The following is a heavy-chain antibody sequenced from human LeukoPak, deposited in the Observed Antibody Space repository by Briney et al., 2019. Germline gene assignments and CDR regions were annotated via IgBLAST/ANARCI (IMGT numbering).Heavy chain of an antibody. CDR2: IFPSGGEI. D-gene: IGHD2-8*02. J-gene: IGHJ4*02. Sequence: GGSLRLSCAASGFTFSTFAMIWVRQPPGKGLEWVSSIFPSGGEIHYADTVRGRFTISRDNSKSTLSLQMNSLRAEDTAIYYCATYRQVLLPFESWGQGTLVTVSS. CDR3: ATYRQVLLPFES. CDR1: GFTFSTFA. V-gene: IGHV3-23*01.